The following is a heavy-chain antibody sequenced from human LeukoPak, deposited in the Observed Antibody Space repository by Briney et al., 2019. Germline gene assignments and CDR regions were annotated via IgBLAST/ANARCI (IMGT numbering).Heavy chain of an antibody. D-gene: IGHD5-18*01. V-gene: IGHV4-61*02. CDR1: GGSISSGSYY. Sequence: TSQTLSLTCTVSGGSISSGSYYWSWIRQPAGKGLEWIGRIYTSGSTNYNPSLKSRVTISVDTSKNQFSLKLSSVTAADTAVYYCARVGGHTAMVTPHLDYWAREPWSPSPQ. J-gene: IGHJ4*02. CDR2: IYTSGST. CDR3: ARVGGHTAMVTPHLDY.